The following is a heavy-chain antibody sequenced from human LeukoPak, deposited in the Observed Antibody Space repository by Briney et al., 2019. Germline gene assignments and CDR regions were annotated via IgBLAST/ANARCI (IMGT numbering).Heavy chain of an antibody. Sequence: GGSLRLSCVGSGFVFRSYAVTWVRQAPGKGLEWVSSITANGDATYYADSVKGRFTISRDNSKNTLYLQMSSLRAEDTAVYYCATFGVIVRNDYLDYWGRGALVAVSS. D-gene: IGHD3-3*01. CDR3: ATFGVIVRNDYLDY. CDR2: ITANGDAT. CDR1: GFVFRSYA. V-gene: IGHV3-23*01. J-gene: IGHJ4*02.